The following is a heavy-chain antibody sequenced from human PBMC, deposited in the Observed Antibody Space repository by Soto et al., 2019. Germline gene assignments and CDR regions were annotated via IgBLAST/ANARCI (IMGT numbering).Heavy chain of an antibody. V-gene: IGHV1-58*01. D-gene: IGHD3-3*01. Sequence: SVKVSCKASGFTFTNSAVQWVRQARGQRLEWVGWIVLGSGYTNYAQQFQQRVTLTWNMSTNTAYMELSSLRSEDTAVYYCAAPTPDYDFWTGYLDYWGQGTLVTVSS. J-gene: IGHJ4*02. CDR1: GFTFTNSA. CDR3: AAPTPDYDFWTGYLDY. CDR2: IVLGSGYT.